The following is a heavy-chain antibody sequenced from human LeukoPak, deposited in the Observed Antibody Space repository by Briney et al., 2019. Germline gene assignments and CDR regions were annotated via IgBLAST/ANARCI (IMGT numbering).Heavy chain of an antibody. Sequence: ASVTVSCKASGGTFSSYAISWVRQTPGQGLEWMGGIIPIFGTANYAQKFQGRVTITADKSTSTAYMELSSLRSEDTAVYYCASERDAVKQWLVRVYYWGQGTLVTVSS. V-gene: IGHV1-69*06. CDR3: ASERDAVKQWLVRVYY. D-gene: IGHD6-19*01. J-gene: IGHJ4*02. CDR2: IIPIFGTA. CDR1: GGTFSSYA.